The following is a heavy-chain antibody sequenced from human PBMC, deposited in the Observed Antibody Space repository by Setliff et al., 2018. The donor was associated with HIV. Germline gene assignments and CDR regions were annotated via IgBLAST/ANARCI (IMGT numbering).Heavy chain of an antibody. D-gene: IGHD1-26*01. CDR2: ISAYNGNT. Sequence: ASVMVSCKASGYSFTNYGISWVRQAPGQGLEWMGWISAYNGNTNYAQKVQGRVTMTTDTSTSTSYMELRSLRSDDTAVYYCARGSGSYSLRSMDVWGKGTTVTVSS. V-gene: IGHV1-18*01. J-gene: IGHJ6*03. CDR1: GYSFTNYG. CDR3: ARGSGSYSLRSMDV.